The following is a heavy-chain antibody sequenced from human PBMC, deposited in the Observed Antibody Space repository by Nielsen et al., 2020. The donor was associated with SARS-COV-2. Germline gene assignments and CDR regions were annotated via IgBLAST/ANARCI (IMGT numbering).Heavy chain of an antibody. CDR3: ATPITVDYFDY. CDR1: GYTFSDHF. Sequence: ASVKVSCKASGYTFSDHFMYWVRQAPGQGLEWVGWINPKIGVTNHAQKFQGWVTMTRDTSASTVYLALTSLKSEDTAVYYCATPITVDYFDYWGQGTLVTVSS. CDR2: INPKIGVT. V-gene: IGHV1-2*04. J-gene: IGHJ4*02.